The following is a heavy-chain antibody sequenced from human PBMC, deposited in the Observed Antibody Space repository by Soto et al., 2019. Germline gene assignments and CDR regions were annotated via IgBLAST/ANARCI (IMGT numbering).Heavy chain of an antibody. CDR1: GYSFSNFA. CDR2: VSASSGNT. V-gene: IGHV1-3*01. J-gene: IGHJ3*02. D-gene: IGHD1-1*01. Sequence: ASVKDSCRDSGYSFSNFAMHWGRQAPGQRLEWMGIVSASSGNTDYAQRFQGRVTITADKSTSTAYMELSSLRSEDTAVYYCARAELEAFDIWGQGTMVTVSS. CDR3: ARAELEAFDI.